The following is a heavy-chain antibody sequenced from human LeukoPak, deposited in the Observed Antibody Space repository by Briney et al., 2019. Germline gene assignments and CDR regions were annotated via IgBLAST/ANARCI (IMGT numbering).Heavy chain of an antibody. CDR3: ASLTAAAFGSDY. CDR2: INTSGATT. CDR1: GYTFSRYY. V-gene: IGHV1-46*01. J-gene: IGHJ4*02. D-gene: IGHD6-13*01. Sequence: ASVKVSCKTSGYTFSRYYIHWVRQAPGQGLEWMGIINTSGATTRYGQKFKGRVTATRDTSTSTVYMEMSSLRSEDTAVYYCASLTAAAFGSDYWGQGTLVTVSS.